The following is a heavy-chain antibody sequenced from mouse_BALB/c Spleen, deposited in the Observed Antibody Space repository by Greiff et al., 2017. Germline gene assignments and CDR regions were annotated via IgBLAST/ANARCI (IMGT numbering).Heavy chain of an antibody. D-gene: IGHD1-1*01. Sequence: VQLQQSGAELVRPGALVKLSCKASGFNIKDYYMHWVKQRPEQGLEWIGWIDPENGNTIYDPKFQGKASITADTSSNTAYLQLSSLTSEDTAVYYCASSSYGSSPHFAYWGQGTLVTASA. CDR3: ASSSYGSSPHFAY. V-gene: IGHV14-1*02. J-gene: IGHJ3*01. CDR1: GFNIKDYY. CDR2: IDPENGNT.